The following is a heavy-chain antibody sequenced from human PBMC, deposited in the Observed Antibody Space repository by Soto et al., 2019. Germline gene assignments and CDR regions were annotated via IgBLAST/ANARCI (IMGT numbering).Heavy chain of an antibody. V-gene: IGHV1-69*01. CDR2: IIAAFDRP. CDR3: TSDTREITRVREVIPYYLYHMDV. Sequence: QVHLLQAGAEVKRPGSSVKVSCKSSGGTFSNYAISWVRQAPGERLEWIGGIIAAFDRPNYAQQFQGTVTISADESTSTAYMDMSSLRAEDTATYSCTSDTREITRVREVIPYYLYHMDVWSQRTTVTVSS. D-gene: IGHD3-10*01. J-gene: IGHJ6*02. CDR1: GGTFSNYA.